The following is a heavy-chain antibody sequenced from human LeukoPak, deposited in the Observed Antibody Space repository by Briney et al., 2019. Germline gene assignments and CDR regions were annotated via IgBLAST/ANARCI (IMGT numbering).Heavy chain of an antibody. V-gene: IGHV1-2*02. Sequence: ASVKVSCKASGYTFTDYYMHWVRQAPGQGLEWMGWINPNSGGTYYAQKFQGRVTMTRDTSISTAYMELSSLRSEDTAVYYCARGPGDYGDGSYYYYYMDVWGKGTTVTISS. CDR3: ARGPGDYGDGSYYYYYMDV. J-gene: IGHJ6*03. D-gene: IGHD4-17*01. CDR2: INPNSGGT. CDR1: GYTFTDYY.